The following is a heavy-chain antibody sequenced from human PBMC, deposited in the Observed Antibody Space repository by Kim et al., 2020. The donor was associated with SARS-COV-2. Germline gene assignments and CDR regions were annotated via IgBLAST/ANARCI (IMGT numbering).Heavy chain of an antibody. CDR1: GFTFSAYW. CDR2: LNSDGSST. CDR3: ARVWDYTGNPYYFDY. J-gene: IGHJ4*02. Sequence: GGSLRLSCAASGFTFSAYWMHWVRQAPGKGLVWVSRLNSDGSSTSYADSVKGRFTISRDNAKNTLYLQMNSLRAEDTAVYYCARVWDYTGNPYYFDYWGQGTLVTVSS. V-gene: IGHV3-74*01. D-gene: IGHD4-4*01.